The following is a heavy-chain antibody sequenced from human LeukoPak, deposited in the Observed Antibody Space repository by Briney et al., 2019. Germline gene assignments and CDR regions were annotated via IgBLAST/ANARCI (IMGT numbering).Heavy chain of an antibody. Sequence: GGSLRLSCAASGFTFSSYSMNWVRQAPGKGLEWVSSISSSSSYIYYADSVKGRFTISRDNAKNSLYLQMNSLRVEDTAVYYCARDFTIYREVLDAFDIWGQGTMVTVSS. J-gene: IGHJ3*02. CDR3: ARDFTIYREVLDAFDI. CDR1: GFTFSSYS. CDR2: ISSSSSYI. D-gene: IGHD2-2*02. V-gene: IGHV3-21*04.